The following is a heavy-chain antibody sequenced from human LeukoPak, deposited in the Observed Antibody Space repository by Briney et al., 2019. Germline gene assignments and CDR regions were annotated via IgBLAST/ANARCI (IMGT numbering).Heavy chain of an antibody. D-gene: IGHD6-13*01. J-gene: IGHJ6*03. CDR2: MNPNSGNT. V-gene: IGHV1-8*03. Sequence: ASVKVSCKASGYTFTNYDINWVRQAPGQGLEWMGWMNPNSGNTGFAQKFQGRVTITRNTSISTAYMELSSLRSEDTAVYYCASSIAAALRRYYYYMDVWGKGTTVTVSS. CDR1: GYTFTNYD. CDR3: ASSIAAALRRYYYYMDV.